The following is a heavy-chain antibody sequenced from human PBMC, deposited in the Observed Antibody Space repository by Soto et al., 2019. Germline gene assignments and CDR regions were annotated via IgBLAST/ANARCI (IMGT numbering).Heavy chain of an antibody. J-gene: IGHJ4*02. V-gene: IGHV4-30-4*01. D-gene: IGHD3-22*01. CDR3: AREGGGGDSSGYYFGY. CDR1: GGSISSGDYY. CDR2: IYYSGST. Sequence: QVQLQESGPGLVKPSQTLSLTCTVSGGSISSGDYYWSWIRQPPGKGLEWIGYIYYSGSTYYNPSLKSRVTISVDPSKNQFSLKLSSVTAADTAVYYCAREGGGGDSSGYYFGYWGQGTLVTVSS.